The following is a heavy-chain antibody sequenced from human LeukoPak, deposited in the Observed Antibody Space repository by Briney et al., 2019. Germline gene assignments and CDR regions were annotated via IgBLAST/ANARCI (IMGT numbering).Heavy chain of an antibody. Sequence: GGSLRLSCAASGFTFSSYDMHWVRQAPGKGLEWVAFIRYDGSNKYYADSVKGRFTISRDNSENTLYLQMNSLRTEDTAVYYCASKEESGYWGQGTLVTVSS. CDR2: IRYDGSNK. CDR3: ASKEESGY. D-gene: IGHD1-26*01. CDR1: GFTFSSYD. J-gene: IGHJ4*02. V-gene: IGHV3-30*02.